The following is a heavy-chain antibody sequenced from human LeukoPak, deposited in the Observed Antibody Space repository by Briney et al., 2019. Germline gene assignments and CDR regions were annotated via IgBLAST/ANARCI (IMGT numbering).Heavy chain of an antibody. J-gene: IGHJ5*02. D-gene: IGHD2-2*01. Sequence: GVSLRLSCEVSGVTVSNNYMSWVRQAPGKGLEWVSVIESGGKTSYGDSVKGRFTISRDNSENTLYLQMNSLVAEDTAVYYCTRDHRAMGRDTKGFDPWGQGTLVTVSS. CDR2: IESGGKT. V-gene: IGHV3-53*01. CDR1: GVTVSNNY. CDR3: TRDHRAMGRDTKGFDP.